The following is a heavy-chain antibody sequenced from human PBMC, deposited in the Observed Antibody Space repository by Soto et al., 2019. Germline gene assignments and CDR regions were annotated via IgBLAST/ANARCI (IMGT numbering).Heavy chain of an antibody. CDR3: ARDKLSRYDYVWGSYRSYYYYYGMDV. Sequence: QVQLVQSGAEVKKPGASVKVSCKASGYTFTGYYMHWVRQAPGQGLEWMGWINPNSGGTNYAQKFQGWVTMTRDTSISTAYMELSRLRSDDTAVYYCARDKLSRYDYVWGSYRSYYYYYGMDVWGQGTTVTVPS. CDR1: GYTFTGYY. V-gene: IGHV1-2*04. CDR2: INPNSGGT. D-gene: IGHD3-16*02. J-gene: IGHJ6*02.